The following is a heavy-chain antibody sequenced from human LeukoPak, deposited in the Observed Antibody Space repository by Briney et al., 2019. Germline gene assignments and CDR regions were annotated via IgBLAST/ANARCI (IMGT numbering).Heavy chain of an antibody. CDR3: ARDAATGIQLWTN. D-gene: IGHD5-18*01. V-gene: IGHV4-34*01. CDR2: IDHSGST. CDR1: GGSFSGYY. J-gene: IGHJ4*02. Sequence: SETLSLTCAVSGGSFSGYYWSWIRQPPGKGLEWIGEIDHSGSTNYDPSLKSRVTISVDTSKNQFSLKLSSVTAADTAVYYCARDAATGIQLWTNWGQGTLVTVSS.